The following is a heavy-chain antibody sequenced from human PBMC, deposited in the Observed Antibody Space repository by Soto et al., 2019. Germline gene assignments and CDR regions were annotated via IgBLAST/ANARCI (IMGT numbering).Heavy chain of an antibody. D-gene: IGHD3-22*01. J-gene: IGHJ3*02. CDR1: GYTFTSYG. Sequence: QVQLVQSGAEVKKPGASVKVSCKASGYTFTSYGISWVRQAPGQGLEWMGWISAYNGNTNYAQKLQGRVTMTTDTSTSTAYMELRSLRSDDTAVYYCARQSPYYYDSRGWLTFDIWGQGTMVTVSS. CDR3: ARQSPYYYDSRGWLTFDI. V-gene: IGHV1-18*04. CDR2: ISAYNGNT.